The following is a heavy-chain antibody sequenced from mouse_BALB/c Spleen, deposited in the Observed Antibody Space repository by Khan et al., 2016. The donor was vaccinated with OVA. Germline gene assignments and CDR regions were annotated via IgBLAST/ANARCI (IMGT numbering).Heavy chain of an antibody. Sequence: QVQLKQSGPELVKPGASVRISCKASGYTFTNYYIHWVKQRPGPGLEWIGWIYPGYVYVNYNEKFKVKATLTADKSSSAAYRQLTSLTSEDSAVELWARSDYGTVFDSWGQGTTLTVSS. D-gene: IGHD1-1*02. J-gene: IGHJ2*01. CDR1: GYTFTNYY. CDR2: IYPGYVYV. CDR3: ARSDYGTVFDS. V-gene: IGHV1S56*01.